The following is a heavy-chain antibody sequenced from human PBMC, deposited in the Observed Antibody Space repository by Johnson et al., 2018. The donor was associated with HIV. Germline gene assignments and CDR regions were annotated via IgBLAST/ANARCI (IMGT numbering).Heavy chain of an antibody. CDR3: AKVGGTTILRDAFDI. Sequence: VESGGGVVQPGGSLRLSCVASGFTFSSYGMHWVRQAPGKGLEWVAFIRYDGSNKYYADSVKGRFTISRDNSKNTLYLQMNSLRAEDTAVYYCAKVGGTTILRDAFDIWGQGTMVTVSS. D-gene: IGHD1-1*01. CDR2: IRYDGSNK. CDR1: GFTFSSYG. V-gene: IGHV3-30*02. J-gene: IGHJ3*02.